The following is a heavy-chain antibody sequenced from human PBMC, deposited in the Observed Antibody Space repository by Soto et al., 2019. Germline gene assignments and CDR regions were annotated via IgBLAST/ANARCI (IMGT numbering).Heavy chain of an antibody. J-gene: IGHJ5*02. Sequence: QVQLVESGGGVVQPGRSLRLSCAASGFSISRSAMHWVRQAPGKGREWVAVIAYDGSNRWYADSAKGRFTISRDNSKNTVYLQMSSLRGEDTAVYYCARDLQAGTDNVNWFAPWCQGTLVTVSS. CDR3: ARDLQAGTDNVNWFAP. CDR2: IAYDGSNR. D-gene: IGHD1-1*01. CDR1: GFSISRSA. V-gene: IGHV3-30*04.